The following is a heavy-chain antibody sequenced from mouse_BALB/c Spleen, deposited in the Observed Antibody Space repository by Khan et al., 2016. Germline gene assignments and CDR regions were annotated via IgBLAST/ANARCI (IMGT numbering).Heavy chain of an antibody. CDR2: IYPSDIYT. D-gene: IGHD2-3*01. CDR1: GYTFTSYW. CDR3: TRGESTMMRGFAY. Sequence: QVQLKQSGAELVRPGASVKLSCKASGYTFTSYWINWMKQRPGQGLEWIGNIYPSDIYTNYNQKFKDKATLTVDKSYSTAYMQLSSPTSEDSAFYYCTRGESTMMRGFAYWGQGTLVTVSA. J-gene: IGHJ3*01. V-gene: IGHV1-69*02.